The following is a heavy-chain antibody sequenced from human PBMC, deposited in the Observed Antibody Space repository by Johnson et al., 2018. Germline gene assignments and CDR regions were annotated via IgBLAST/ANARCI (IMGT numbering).Heavy chain of an antibody. Sequence: EVRLLESGGGVVEPGRSLRLSCAASGFTFSSSAMSWVRQAPGKGLAGVSALSGSGGSTYYEDSVMVRFTISRENAKNPVYPQMNSLRAGDTAVYYCVRYERNAFDIWGQGTMVTVSS. D-gene: IGHD2-15*01. CDR2: LSGSGGST. CDR1: GFTFSSSA. CDR3: VRYERNAFDI. J-gene: IGHJ3*02. V-gene: IGHV3-23*01.